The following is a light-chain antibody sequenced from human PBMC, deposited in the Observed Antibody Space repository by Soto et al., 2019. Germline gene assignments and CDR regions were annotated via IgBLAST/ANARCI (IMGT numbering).Light chain of an antibody. J-gene: IGKJ4*01. CDR3: QQYFTTPLT. CDR2: WAS. V-gene: IGKV4-1*01. Sequence: DIVMTQSPDSLAVSLGERATINCKSSQSVLYSSNNKNYLAWYQQKPGQPPKLLIYWASTRESGVPDRFSGSGSGTDFTLTISGLQAEDVALHYCQQYFTTPLTFGGGTKVDIK. CDR1: QSVLYSSNNKNY.